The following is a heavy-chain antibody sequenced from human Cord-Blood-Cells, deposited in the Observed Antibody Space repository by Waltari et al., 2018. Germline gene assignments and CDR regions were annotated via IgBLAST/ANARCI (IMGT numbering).Heavy chain of an antibody. J-gene: IGHJ3*02. CDR3: ARHEPAFTIFGVVDAFDI. D-gene: IGHD3-3*01. V-gene: IGHV4-39*01. CDR1: GGSISSSSYS. CDR2: LYYSGTT. Sequence: QLQLQESAPGLVKPSETLSLTCTVSGGSISSSSYSWGWIRQPPGKGLEWIGGLYYSGTTYYNPALNSRVSISVDTSKNQFSLKLGSVTAADTAVYYCARHEPAFTIFGVVDAFDIWGQGTMVTVSS.